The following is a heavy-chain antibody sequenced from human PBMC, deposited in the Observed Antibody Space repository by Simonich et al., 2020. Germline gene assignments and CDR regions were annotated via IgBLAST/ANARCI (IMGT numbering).Heavy chain of an antibody. CDR3: ARGLIGGSYYY. Sequence: QVQLQQWGAGLLKPSETLSLTCAVYGGSFSGYYLSWIRQPPGKGLEWIGEINHSGSTNYNPSLKSRVTRSVDTSKNQFSLKLSSVTAADTAVYYCARGLIGGSYYYWGQGTLVTVSS. D-gene: IGHD1-26*01. J-gene: IGHJ4*02. CDR1: GGSFSGYY. CDR2: INHSGST. V-gene: IGHV4-34*01.